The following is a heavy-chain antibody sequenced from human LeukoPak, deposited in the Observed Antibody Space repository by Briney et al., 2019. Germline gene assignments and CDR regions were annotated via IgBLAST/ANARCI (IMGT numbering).Heavy chain of an antibody. CDR1: GFTFSSYS. CDR3: ARGEMATIPPDY. V-gene: IGHV3-21*01. D-gene: IGHD5-24*01. CDR2: ISSSSSYI. Sequence: GSLRLSCAASGFTFSSYSMNWVRQAPGKGLEWVSSISSSSSYIYYADSVKGRFTISRDNAKNSLYLQMNSLRAEDTAVYYCARGEMATIPPDYWGQGTLVTVSS. J-gene: IGHJ4*02.